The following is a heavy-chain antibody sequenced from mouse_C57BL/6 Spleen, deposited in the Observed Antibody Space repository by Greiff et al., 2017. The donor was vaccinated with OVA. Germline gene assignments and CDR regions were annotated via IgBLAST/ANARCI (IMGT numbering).Heavy chain of an antibody. J-gene: IGHJ4*01. CDR1: GYAFSSSW. CDR3: ARRGGNYPYYAMDY. Sequence: QLQESGPELVKPGASVKISCKASGYAFSSSWMNWVKQRPGKGLEWIGRIYPGDGDTNYNGKFKGKATLTADKSSSTAYMQLSSLTSEDSAVYFCARRGGNYPYYAMDYWGQGTSVTVSS. CDR2: IYPGDGDT. D-gene: IGHD2-1*01. V-gene: IGHV1-82*01.